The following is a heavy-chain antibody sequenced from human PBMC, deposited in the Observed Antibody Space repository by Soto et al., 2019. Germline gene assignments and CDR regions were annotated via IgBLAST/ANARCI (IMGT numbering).Heavy chain of an antibody. J-gene: IGHJ6*02. CDR1: GGSVSSGSYY. CDR3: ARDHYWSYSGYDFADYYYGMDV. CDR2: IYYSGST. V-gene: IGHV4-61*01. Sequence: SETLSLTCTVSGGSVSSGSYYWSWIRQPPGKGLEWIGYIYYSGSTNYNPSLKSRVTISVDTSKNQFSLKLSSVTAADTAVYYCARDHYWSYSGYDFADYYYGMDVWGQGTTVTVSS. D-gene: IGHD5-12*01.